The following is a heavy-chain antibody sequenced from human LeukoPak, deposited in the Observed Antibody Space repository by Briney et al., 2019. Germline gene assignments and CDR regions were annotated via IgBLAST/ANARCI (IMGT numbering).Heavy chain of an antibody. CDR1: GVSISSGGYY. V-gene: IGHV4-31*03. J-gene: IGHJ5*02. CDR2: IYYSGST. D-gene: IGHD6-13*01. Sequence: SETLSLTCTVSGVSISSGGYYWSWIRQHPGKGLEWIGYIYYSGSTYYNPSLKSRVTISVDTSKNQFSLKLSSVTAADTAVYYCARTPYSSWLINWFDPWGQGTLVTVSS. CDR3: ARTPYSSWLINWFDP.